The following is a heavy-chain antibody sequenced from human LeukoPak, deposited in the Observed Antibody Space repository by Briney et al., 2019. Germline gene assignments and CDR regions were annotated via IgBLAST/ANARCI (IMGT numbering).Heavy chain of an antibody. CDR2: ISYDGSNK. CDR3: AKGRLQS. Sequence: PGGSLRLSCAASGFTFSSYGMHWVRQAPGKGLEWVAVISYDGSNKYYADSVKGRFTISRDNSKNTLYLQMNSLRAEDTAVYYCAKGRLQSWGQGTLVTVSS. J-gene: IGHJ5*02. V-gene: IGHV3-30*18. D-gene: IGHD4-11*01. CDR1: GFTFSSYG.